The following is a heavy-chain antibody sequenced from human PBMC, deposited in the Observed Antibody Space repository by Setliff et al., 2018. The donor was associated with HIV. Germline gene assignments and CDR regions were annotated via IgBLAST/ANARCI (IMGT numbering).Heavy chain of an antibody. V-gene: IGHV4-31*03. CDR3: ARMCQQLARADAFDI. CDR1: GGSISSDAYY. Sequence: SETLSLTCTVSGGSISSDAYYWSWIRQHPGKGLEWIGYVYYSGSTYYNPSLKSRVTISVDTSKNQFSLKLSSVTAADPAVYYCARMCQQLARADAFDIWGQGTMVTVSS. D-gene: IGHD6-13*01. CDR2: VYYSGST. J-gene: IGHJ3*02.